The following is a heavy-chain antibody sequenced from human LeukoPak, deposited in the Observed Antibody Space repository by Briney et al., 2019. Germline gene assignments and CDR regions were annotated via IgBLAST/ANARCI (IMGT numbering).Heavy chain of an antibody. V-gene: IGHV1-18*01. Sequence: ASVKVSCKASGYTFTSYGISWVRQAPGQGLEWMGWISAYNGNTNYAQKLQGRVTMTTDTSTSTAYMELRSLRSDDTAVYYCARDRPYYYDSSGYTKIFDYWGQGTLVTVSS. J-gene: IGHJ4*02. CDR2: ISAYNGNT. CDR1: GYTFTSYG. CDR3: ARDRPYYYDSSGYTKIFDY. D-gene: IGHD3-22*01.